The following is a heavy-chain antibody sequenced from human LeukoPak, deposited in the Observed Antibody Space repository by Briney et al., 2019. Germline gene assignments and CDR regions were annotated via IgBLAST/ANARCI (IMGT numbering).Heavy chain of an antibody. Sequence: GGSLRLSCAAFGFTFDDYGMSWVRQAPGKGLEWVSGINWNGGRTGYADSVKGRFTISRDNAKNSLYLQMNSLRAEDTALYYCARAGGGSPGDCDYWGQGTLVTVSS. D-gene: IGHD3-10*01. V-gene: IGHV3-20*04. J-gene: IGHJ4*02. CDR1: GFTFDDYG. CDR3: ARAGGGSPGDCDY. CDR2: INWNGGRT.